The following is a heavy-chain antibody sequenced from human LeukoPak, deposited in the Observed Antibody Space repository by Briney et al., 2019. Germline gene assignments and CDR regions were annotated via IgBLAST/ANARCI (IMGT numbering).Heavy chain of an antibody. D-gene: IGHD6-25*01. Sequence: GGSLRLSCVASGFTFSRSWMSWVRQAPGKGLEWLANIKEDGGVKYYVDSVRGRFTISRDNAENSLYLQMNSLRAEDTATYYCATSAAAPGNYWGQGTLVTVSS. CDR1: GFTFSRSW. CDR2: IKEDGGVK. CDR3: ATSAAAPGNY. J-gene: IGHJ4*02. V-gene: IGHV3-7*01.